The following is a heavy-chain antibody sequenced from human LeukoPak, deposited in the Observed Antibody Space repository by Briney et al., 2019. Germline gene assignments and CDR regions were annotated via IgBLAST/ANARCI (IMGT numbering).Heavy chain of an antibody. CDR2: IYYSGST. D-gene: IGHD6-13*01. CDR3: ARLSIGGNSWHLVDF. CDR1: GASISSYY. J-gene: IGHJ4*02. Sequence: PSETLSLTCTVSGASISSYYWNWIRQPPGRGLEWIGYIYYSGSTNYNPSLKSRVTISIGTSKNQFSLKLSSVTAAGTAVYYCARLSIGGNSWHLVDFWGQGTLVTVSS. V-gene: IGHV4-59*01.